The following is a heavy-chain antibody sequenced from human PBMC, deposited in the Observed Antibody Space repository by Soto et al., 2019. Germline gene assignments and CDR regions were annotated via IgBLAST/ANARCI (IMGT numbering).Heavy chain of an antibody. CDR2: FYNDGEI. D-gene: IGHD6-19*01. Sequence: QLQLQESGPGLVKSSETLSLTCTVCGGSGFSITSDWGWIRQPPGKGLEWIGSFYNDGEIYYNSSLKSRVTMFVDTSKNQFSLRLTSVTAADTAMYYCAGRITVSNFYFDAWGRGTLVTVSS. J-gene: IGHJ4*02. CDR1: GGSGFSITSD. V-gene: IGHV4-39*01. CDR3: AGRITVSNFYFDA.